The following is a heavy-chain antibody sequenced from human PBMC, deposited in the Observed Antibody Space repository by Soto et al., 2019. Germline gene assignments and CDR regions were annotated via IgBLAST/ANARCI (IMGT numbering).Heavy chain of an antibody. CDR2: IFVTSTTI. V-gene: IGHV3-48*04. CDR1: GFTFSSYS. CDR3: ARHNDWAFDY. J-gene: IGHJ4*02. Sequence: EVQLVESGGGLVQPGGSLRLSCVASGFTFSSYSMVWVRQAPGKGLEWISYIFVTSTTIYYADSVKGRFTVSRDNTQNSLSLLMNSLRAEDTAFSYCARHNDWAFDYWGQGTLVTVPS. D-gene: IGHD1-1*01.